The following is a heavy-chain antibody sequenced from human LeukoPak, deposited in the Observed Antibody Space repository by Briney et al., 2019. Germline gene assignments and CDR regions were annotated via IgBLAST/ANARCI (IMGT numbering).Heavy chain of an antibody. CDR3: AREGAYDSSGYYNNY. D-gene: IGHD3-22*01. CDR1: GFTFNTYS. V-gene: IGHV3-48*02. Sequence: GGSLRLSCAASGFTFNTYSMNWVRQAPGKGLEWVSYISSGSSTRYYADSVKGRFTISRDNAKNSLYLQMNSLRDEDTAVYYCAREGAYDSSGYYNNYWGQGTLVTVSS. J-gene: IGHJ4*02. CDR2: ISSGSSTR.